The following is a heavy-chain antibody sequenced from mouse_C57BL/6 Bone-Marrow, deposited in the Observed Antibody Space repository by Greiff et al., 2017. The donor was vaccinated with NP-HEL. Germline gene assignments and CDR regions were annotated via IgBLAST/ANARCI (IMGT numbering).Heavy chain of an antibody. CDR1: GFTFSDFY. V-gene: IGHV7-1*01. J-gene: IGHJ4*01. Sequence: EVKVEESGGGLVQSGRSLRLSCATSGFTFSDFYMEWVRQAPGKGLEWIAASRNKANVYTTEYSASVKGRFIVSRDTSQSILYLQMNALRAEDTAIYYCARDAWAYAMDYWGQGTSVTVSS. CDR3: ARDAWAYAMDY. CDR2: SRNKANVYTT. D-gene: IGHD3-1*01.